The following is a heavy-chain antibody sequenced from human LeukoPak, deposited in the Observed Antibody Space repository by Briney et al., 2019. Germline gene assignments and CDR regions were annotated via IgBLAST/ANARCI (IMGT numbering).Heavy chain of an antibody. CDR1: GGSFSGYY. Sequence: PSETLSLTCAVYGGSFSGYYWSWIRQPPGKGLEWIGEINHSGSTNYNPSLKSRVTISVDTSKNQFSLKLSSVTAADTAVYYCARAVGGGYDSSGYYCVDIWGQGTMVTVSS. CDR2: INHSGST. J-gene: IGHJ3*02. D-gene: IGHD3-22*01. CDR3: ARAVGGGYDSSGYYCVDI. V-gene: IGHV4-34*01.